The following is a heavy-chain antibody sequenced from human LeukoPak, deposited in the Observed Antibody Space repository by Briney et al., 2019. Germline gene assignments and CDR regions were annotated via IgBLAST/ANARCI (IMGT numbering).Heavy chain of an antibody. D-gene: IGHD2-2*01. CDR2: IIPIFGTA. CDR1: GGTFSSYA. CDR3: ARGARCSSTSCYAYYYGMDV. J-gene: IGHJ6*04. Sequence: SVKVSCKASGGTFSSYAISWVRQPPGQGLEGMGGIIPIFGTANYAQKFQGRVTITADESTSTAYMELSSLRSEDTAVYYCARGARCSSTSCYAYYYGMDVWGKGTTVTVSS. V-gene: IGHV1-69*01.